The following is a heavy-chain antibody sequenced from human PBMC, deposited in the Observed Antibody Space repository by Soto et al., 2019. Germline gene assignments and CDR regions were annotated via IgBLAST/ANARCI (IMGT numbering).Heavy chain of an antibody. D-gene: IGHD3-16*01. CDR2: ISGTGRST. J-gene: IGHJ3*01. CDR1: GLTFSSYA. Sequence: EVQLLESGGGLVQPGGSLRLSCAASGLTFSSYAMSWVRQAPGEGLQWVSLISGTGRSTNYADSVKCRFTISRDNSKNTVYLQLNSLRAEDTAVYFCAKNMLSGAAADAFDVWGQGTMVTVSS. CDR3: AKNMLSGAAADAFDV. V-gene: IGHV3-23*01.